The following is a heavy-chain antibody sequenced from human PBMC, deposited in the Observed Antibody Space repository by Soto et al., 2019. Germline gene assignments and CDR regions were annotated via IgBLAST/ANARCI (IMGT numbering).Heavy chain of an antibody. CDR2: IYYSGST. CDR3: AREEGGGYDHRWFDP. D-gene: IGHD5-12*01. V-gene: IGHV4-31*03. CDR1: GGSISSGGYY. J-gene: IGHJ5*02. Sequence: QVQLQESGPGLVKPSQTLSLTCTVSGGSISSGGYYWSWLRQHPGKGLEWIGYIYYSGSTYYNPSLQSRVTISVDTSKNQFSLKLSSVTAADTAVYYCAREEGGGYDHRWFDPWGQGTLVTVSS.